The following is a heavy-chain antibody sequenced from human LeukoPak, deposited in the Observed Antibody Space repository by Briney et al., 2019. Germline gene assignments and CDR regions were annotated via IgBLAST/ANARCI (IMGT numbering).Heavy chain of an antibody. CDR1: GYSFILYG. Sequence: GASVKVSCKTSGYSFILYGISWVRQAPGQGLEWMGYINPKSGFTLYAPKFQGRVTLTRDPSITTASLNLSRLTSHDTAIYYCARDNKREQWLASGADYWGQGSLVTVSS. D-gene: IGHD6-19*01. CDR3: ARDNKREQWLASGADY. J-gene: IGHJ4*02. V-gene: IGHV1-2*02. CDR2: INPKSGFT.